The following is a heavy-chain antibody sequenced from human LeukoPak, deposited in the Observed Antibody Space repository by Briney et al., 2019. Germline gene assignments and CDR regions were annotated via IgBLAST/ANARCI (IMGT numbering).Heavy chain of an antibody. CDR1: GYTFTNYY. CDR2: INPSDGGT. D-gene: IGHD4-17*01. V-gene: IGHV1-46*01. J-gene: IGHJ6*02. Sequence: ASVRVSCKASGYTFTNYYLHWVRQAPGHGLEWMAIINPSDGGTYYEQKLQGRVTVTKDTSTSTVYMELSSLRSEDTAVYYCARDTRTMTAVTRGQHYYYGLDVWGQGTTVTVSS. CDR3: ARDTRTMTAVTRGQHYYYGLDV.